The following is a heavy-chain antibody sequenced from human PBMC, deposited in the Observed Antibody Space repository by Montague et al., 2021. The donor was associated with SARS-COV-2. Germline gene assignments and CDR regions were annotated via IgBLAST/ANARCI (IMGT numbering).Heavy chain of an antibody. Sequence: TLSLTCTVSGGSISSGSYYWSWIRQPAGKGLEWIGRIYTSGTTGYSFSLKSRVTISVDTSKNQFSLKLTSVTAADTAAYYCARAHSGSWAHLANWGQGSLATVSS. D-gene: IGHD5-12*01. CDR2: IYTSGTT. V-gene: IGHV4-61*02. CDR1: GGSISSGSYY. J-gene: IGHJ4*02. CDR3: ARAHSGSWAHLAN.